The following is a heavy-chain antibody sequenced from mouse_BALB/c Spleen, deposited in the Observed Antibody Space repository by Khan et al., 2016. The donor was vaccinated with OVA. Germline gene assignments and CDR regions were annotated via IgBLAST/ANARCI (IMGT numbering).Heavy chain of an antibody. D-gene: IGHD1-2*01. CDR1: GFSLTNYG. CDR3: ARFATTTINFYAVDF. Sequence: QVQLKESGPGLVAPSQSLSITCTVSGFSLTNYGINWVRQPPGKGLEWLGVIWGDGNTNYHSVLKSRLSISKDNSKSQVFFKLNRLQTDDTATYYCARFATTTINFYAVDFRGQGTSVTVSS. CDR2: IWGDGNT. V-gene: IGHV2-3*01. J-gene: IGHJ4*01.